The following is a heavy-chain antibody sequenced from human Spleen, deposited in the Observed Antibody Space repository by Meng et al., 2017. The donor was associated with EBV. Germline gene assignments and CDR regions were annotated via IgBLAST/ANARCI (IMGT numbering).Heavy chain of an antibody. D-gene: IGHD6-19*01. CDR1: GDSISSFYY. J-gene: IGHJ5*02. Sequence: PPLESGPGQVKPSETLSLTCTVSGDSISSFYYWGWIRQPPGRGLEWIGSVHYTGSTYYSPSLKSRVTVSVDTSKNQFSLRLTSVTAADTAVYYCARPFPSWQSPRLDPFGAWGQGTLVTVSS. CDR3: ARPFPSWQSPRLDPFGA. V-gene: IGHV4-39*01. CDR2: VHYTGST.